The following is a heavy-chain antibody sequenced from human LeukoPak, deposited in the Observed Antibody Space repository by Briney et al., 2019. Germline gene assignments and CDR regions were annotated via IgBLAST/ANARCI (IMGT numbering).Heavy chain of an antibody. J-gene: IGHJ4*02. D-gene: IGHD3-22*01. CDR3: ASSEYYYDSRSPY. V-gene: IGHV4-39*07. Sequence: PSETLSLTCTVSGGSISSSSYYWGWIRQPPGKGLEWIGSIYYSGSTYYNPSLKSRVTISVDTSKNQFSLKLSSVTAADTAVYYCASSEYYYDSRSPYWGQGTLVTVSS. CDR1: GGSISSSSYY. CDR2: IYYSGST.